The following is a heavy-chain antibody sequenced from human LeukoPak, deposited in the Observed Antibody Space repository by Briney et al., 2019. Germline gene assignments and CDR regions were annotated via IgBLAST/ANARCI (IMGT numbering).Heavy chain of an antibody. CDR2: ISGSGGST. D-gene: IGHD6-19*01. CDR3: AKGEGSGWYSYYYYYYGMDV. CDR1: GFTFSSYA. V-gene: IGHV3-23*01. J-gene: IGHJ6*02. Sequence: GGSLRLSCAASGFTFSSYAMSWVRQAPGKGLEWVSAISGSGGSTYYADSVKGRFTISRDNSKNTLYLQMNSLRAEDTAVYYCAKGEGSGWYSYYYYYYGMDVWGQGTTVTVSS.